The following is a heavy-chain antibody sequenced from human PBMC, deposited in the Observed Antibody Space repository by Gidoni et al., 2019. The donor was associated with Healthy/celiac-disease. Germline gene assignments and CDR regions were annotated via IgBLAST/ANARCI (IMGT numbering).Heavy chain of an antibody. D-gene: IGHD4-17*01. CDR3: ARDQGRGTVKPYYYYGMDV. V-gene: IGHV4-39*07. CDR2: IYYSGST. Sequence: QLQLQESGPGLVKPSETLSLTCPVSGGSISSSSYYWGWIRQPPGKGLEWIGSIYYSGSTYYNPSLKSRVTISVDTSKNQFSLKLSSVTAADTAVYYCARDQGRGTVKPYYYYGMDVWGQGTTVTVSS. J-gene: IGHJ6*02. CDR1: GGSISSSSYY.